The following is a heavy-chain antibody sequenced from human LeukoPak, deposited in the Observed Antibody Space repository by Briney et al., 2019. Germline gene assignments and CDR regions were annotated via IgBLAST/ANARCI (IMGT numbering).Heavy chain of an antibody. CDR3: ARDLVGATFDSSDEY. CDR1: GFTFSTYG. V-gene: IGHV3-33*01. J-gene: IGHJ4*02. CDR2: IWYDGSNK. D-gene: IGHD1-26*01. Sequence: GGSLRLSCAASGFTFSTYGMHWVRQAPGKGLEWVSVIWYDGSNKYYADSVKGRFTISRDNSKNTLYLQMDSLRAEDTAVYYCARDLVGATFDSSDEYWGQGTLVTVSS.